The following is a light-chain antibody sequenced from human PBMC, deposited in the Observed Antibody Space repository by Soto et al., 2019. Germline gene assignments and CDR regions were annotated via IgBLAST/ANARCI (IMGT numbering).Light chain of an antibody. J-gene: IGKJ4*02. CDR1: QSVSSSY. Sequence: EIGLTQSPGTLSLSPGETATLPCRASQSVSSSYLAWYQQKPGQAPRLLIYGASSRATGIPDRFSGSGSGTDFTLTISRLEPEDFAVYYCQQYGSSPPLSFGGGTKVEIK. V-gene: IGKV3-20*01. CDR3: QQYGSSPPLS. CDR2: GAS.